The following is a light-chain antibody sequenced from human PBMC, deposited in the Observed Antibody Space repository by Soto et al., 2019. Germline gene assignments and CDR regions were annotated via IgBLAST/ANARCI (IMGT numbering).Light chain of an antibody. CDR2: ATS. CDR3: QFYGGSPLYT. Sequence: EIVLTQSPGTLSLSPGDRAIFSCRASQSVSTNYLVWYQQKPGQAPRLLIYATSSRATGIPDRFSGSWSGTDFTLTISRLEPEDFAVYYCQFYGGSPLYTFGQGTKLEIK. J-gene: IGKJ2*01. V-gene: IGKV3-20*01. CDR1: QSVSTNY.